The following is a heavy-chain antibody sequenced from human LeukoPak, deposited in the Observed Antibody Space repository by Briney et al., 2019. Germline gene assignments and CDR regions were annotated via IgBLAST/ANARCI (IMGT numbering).Heavy chain of an antibody. J-gene: IGHJ4*02. CDR1: GYTFTSYG. CDR2: ISPYNGNT. V-gene: IGHV1-18*01. CDR3: ARERSYSSTWYLGYYFDD. Sequence: ASVKVSCKASGYTFTSYGISWLRQAPGQGLEWMGWISPYNGNTNYAQNLQGRVTMTTDTSTSTAYMELRSLTSDDTAVYYCARERSYSSTWYLGYYFDDWGQGTLVTVSS. D-gene: IGHD6-13*01.